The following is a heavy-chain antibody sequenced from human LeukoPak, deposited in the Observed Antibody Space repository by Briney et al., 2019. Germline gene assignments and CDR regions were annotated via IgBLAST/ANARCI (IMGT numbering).Heavy chain of an antibody. CDR1: GVSISSSYSY. V-gene: IGHV4-39*01. Sequence: KSSETLSLTCTVSGVSISSSYSYWGWIRQPPGMGLEWIGSIYYTGNTYYNASLKSQVSISIDTSKNQVSLKLTSVTAADTAVYYCARQTGSGLFILPGGQGTLVTVSS. CDR3: ARQTGSGLFILP. D-gene: IGHD3/OR15-3a*01. CDR2: IYYTGNT. J-gene: IGHJ4*02.